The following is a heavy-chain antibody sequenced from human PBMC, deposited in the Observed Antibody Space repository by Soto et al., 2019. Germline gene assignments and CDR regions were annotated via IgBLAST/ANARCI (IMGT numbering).Heavy chain of an antibody. Sequence: QVQLVQSGAEVKKPGSSVKVSCKASGGTFSSYAISWVRQSPGQGLEWMGGIIPIFGTANYAQKFQGRVTSTADESTSTAYMELSSLRSEDTAVYYCARVVTVVKSFHYWYFDRGCRGTLVTVSS. D-gene: IGHD2-15*01. J-gene: IGHJ2*01. CDR1: GGTFSSYA. CDR2: IIPIFGTA. CDR3: ARVVTVVKSFHYWYFDR. V-gene: IGHV1-69*12.